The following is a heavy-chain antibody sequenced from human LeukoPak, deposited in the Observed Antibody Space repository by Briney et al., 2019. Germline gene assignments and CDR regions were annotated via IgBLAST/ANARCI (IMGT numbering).Heavy chain of an antibody. V-gene: IGHV3-23*01. D-gene: IGHD6-19*01. CDR1: GFTFSTYA. J-gene: IGHJ4*02. Sequence: GGSLRLSCAASGFTFSTYAISWVRQAPGKGLEWVSAIRSSGDGSYYADSVKGRFTISRDNSKDTLYLQMNSLRAEDTAVYFCAREQSGSGGWYTVDYWGQGTLVTVSS. CDR3: AREQSGSGGWYTVDY. CDR2: IRSSGDGS.